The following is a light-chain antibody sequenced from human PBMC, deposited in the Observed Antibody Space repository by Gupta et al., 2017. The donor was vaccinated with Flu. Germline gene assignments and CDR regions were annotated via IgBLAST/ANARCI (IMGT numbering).Light chain of an antibody. J-gene: IGKJ5*01. CDR2: DAS. CDR3: QQRSNWPLLT. V-gene: IGKV3-11*01. Sequence: EIVLTQSPATLSLSPGERATLSCRASQSVSSYLAWYQQKPGQAPRLLIYDASNRATGIPPRFIGSGSGTDFTLTISSLEPEDFAVYYCQQRSNWPLLTFGQGTRLDIK. CDR1: QSVSSY.